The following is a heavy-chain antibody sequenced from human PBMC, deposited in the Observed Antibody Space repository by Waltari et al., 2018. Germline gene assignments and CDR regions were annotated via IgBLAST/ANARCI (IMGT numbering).Heavy chain of an antibody. CDR3: ARDPYSITIFGVVTNWFDP. CDR2: IIPIFGTA. V-gene: IGHV1-69*01. CDR1: GGTFSSYA. J-gene: IGHJ5*02. Sequence: QVQLVQSGAEVKKPGSSVKVSCKASGGTFSSYAISWVRQAPGQGLEWMGGIIPIFGTANYAQKFQVRVTITADESTSTAYMELSSLRSEDTAVYYCARDPYSITIFGVVTNWFDPWGQGTLVTVSS. D-gene: IGHD3-3*01.